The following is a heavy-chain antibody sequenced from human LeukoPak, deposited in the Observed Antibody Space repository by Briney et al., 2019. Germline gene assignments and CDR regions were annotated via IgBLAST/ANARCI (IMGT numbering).Heavy chain of an antibody. J-gene: IGHJ4*02. CDR1: GFTFTRYA. D-gene: IGHD1-26*01. V-gene: IGHV3-21*04. CDR2: ISSSSSYI. Sequence: GGSLRLSCAASGFTFTRYALHWVRQAPGKGLEWVSSISSSSSYIYYADSVKGRFTISRDNSKNTLYLQMNSLRAEDTAVYYCAKAGSIRFDYWGQGTLVTVSS. CDR3: AKAGSIRFDY.